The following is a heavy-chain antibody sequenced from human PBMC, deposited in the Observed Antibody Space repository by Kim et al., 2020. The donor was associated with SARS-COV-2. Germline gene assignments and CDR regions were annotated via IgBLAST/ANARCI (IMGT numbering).Heavy chain of an antibody. CDR1: GGSFSGYY. Sequence: SETLSLTCAVYGGSFSGYYWSWIRQPPGKGLEWIGEINHSGSTNYNPSLKSRVTISVDTSKNQFSLKLSSVTAADTAVYYCARERGAVRVPAARGRIGREDGMDVWGQGTTVTVSS. D-gene: IGHD2-2*01. V-gene: IGHV4-34*01. CDR3: ARERGAVRVPAARGRIGREDGMDV. CDR2: INHSGST. J-gene: IGHJ6*02.